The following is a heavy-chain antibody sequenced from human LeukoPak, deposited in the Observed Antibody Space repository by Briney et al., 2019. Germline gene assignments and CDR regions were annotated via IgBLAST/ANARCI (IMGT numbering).Heavy chain of an antibody. CDR1: GFTFSNFW. V-gene: IGHV3-7*01. CDR2: IHPEGNEK. D-gene: IGHD3-16*01. CDR3: ANWGSPDY. Sequence: GGSLRLSCAVSGFTFSNFWMSWVRQAPGRGLEWVANIHPEGNEKYHVESVKGRFTISRDNAQNSLYLQMNSLRAKDTAVYYCANWGSPDYWGQGTLVTVSS. J-gene: IGHJ4*02.